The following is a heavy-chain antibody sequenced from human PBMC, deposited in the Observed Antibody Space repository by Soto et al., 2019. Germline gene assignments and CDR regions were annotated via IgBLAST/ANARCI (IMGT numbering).Heavy chain of an antibody. CDR2: INPNSGGT. CDR3: ARTPSGGIAAPGTGGEFDY. D-gene: IGHD6-13*01. V-gene: IGHV1-2*04. Sequence: ASVKVSCKASGYTFTSYYMHWVRQAPGQGLEWMGWINPNSGGTDYAQKFQGWVTMTRDTSIRTAYMELSRLTADDTAVYYCARTPSGGIAAPGTGGEFDYWGQGTLVTVSS. CDR1: GYTFTSYY. J-gene: IGHJ4*02.